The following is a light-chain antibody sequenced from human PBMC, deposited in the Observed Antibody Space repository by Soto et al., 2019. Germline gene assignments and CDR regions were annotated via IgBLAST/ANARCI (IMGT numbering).Light chain of an antibody. V-gene: IGKV3-15*01. J-gene: IGKJ2*01. CDR3: QQYNNWPGHT. Sequence: EIVMTQSPATLSVSPGERATLSCRASQSVSSNLAWYQQKPGQAPRLLIYGASTRATGIPARFSGSASGTEFTLTISSLQSEDFAVYYCQQYNNWPGHTFGQGTKLEIK. CDR2: GAS. CDR1: QSVSSN.